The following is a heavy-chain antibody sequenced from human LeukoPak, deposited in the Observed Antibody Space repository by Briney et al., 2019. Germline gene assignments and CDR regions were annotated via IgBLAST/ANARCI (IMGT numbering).Heavy chain of an antibody. CDR2: ISYDGSNK. J-gene: IGHJ4*02. CDR1: GFTFSSYA. D-gene: IGHD3-22*01. Sequence: GGSLRLSCAASGFTFSSYAMHWVRQAPGKGREGVAVISYDGSNKYYADSVKGRFTISRDNYKNTLYLQKNSLRAEDTAVYYCARSDYYDSSGYLGYWGQGTLVTVSS. V-gene: IGHV3-30*01. CDR3: ARSDYYDSSGYLGY.